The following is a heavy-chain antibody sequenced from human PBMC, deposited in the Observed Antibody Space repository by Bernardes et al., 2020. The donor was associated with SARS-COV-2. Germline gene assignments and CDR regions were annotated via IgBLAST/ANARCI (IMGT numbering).Heavy chain of an antibody. J-gene: IGHJ3*02. V-gene: IGHV4-34*01. CDR3: VAYGSGNGAFDI. CDR1: GGSFSGYY. Sequence: SETLSLTCAVYGGSFSGYYWSWIRQPPGKGLEWIGEINHSGSTNYNPSLKSRVTISVDTSKNQFSLKLSSVTAADTAVYYCVAYGSGNGAFDIWGQGTMVTVSS. D-gene: IGHD3-10*01. CDR2: INHSGST.